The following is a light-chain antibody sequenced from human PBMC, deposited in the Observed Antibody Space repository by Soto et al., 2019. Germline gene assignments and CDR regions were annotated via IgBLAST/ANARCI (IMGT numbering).Light chain of an antibody. J-gene: IGLJ2*01. CDR1: KLGDKY. CDR3: QAWDSSTVV. Sequence: SYELTQPPSVSVSPGQTASITCSGDKLGDKYACWYHQKQGQSPVLVIYQDSKRPSGIPERFSGSNSGNTATLTISGTQAMDEADYYCQAWDSSTVVFGGGTKLTVL. V-gene: IGLV3-1*01. CDR2: QDS.